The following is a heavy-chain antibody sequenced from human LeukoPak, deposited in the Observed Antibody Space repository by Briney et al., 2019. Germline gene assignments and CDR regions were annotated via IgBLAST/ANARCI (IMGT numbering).Heavy chain of an antibody. CDR1: GFTFSTYA. D-gene: IGHD1-26*01. Sequence: GGSLRLSCAASGFTFSTYAMSWVRQAPGKGLEWVSTISDSGANTYYADSVRGRFTISRDNSKNTLYLQKNSLRADDTAIYYCARGASGAQIDYWGQGTLVTVSS. CDR3: ARGASGAQIDY. J-gene: IGHJ4*02. V-gene: IGHV3-23*01. CDR2: ISDSGANT.